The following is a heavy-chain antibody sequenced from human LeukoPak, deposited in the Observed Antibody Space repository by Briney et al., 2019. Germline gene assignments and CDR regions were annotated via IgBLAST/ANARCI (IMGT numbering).Heavy chain of an antibody. J-gene: IGHJ4*02. CDR1: GYTFTSYG. Sequence: ALVKVSCKASGYTFTSYGISWVRQAPGQGLEWMGWISAYNGNTNYAQKLQGRVTMTTDTSTSTAYMELRSLRSDDTAVYYCARLIYYDFWSGYYNWGQGTLVTVSS. V-gene: IGHV1-18*01. D-gene: IGHD3-3*01. CDR3: ARLIYYDFWSGYYN. CDR2: ISAYNGNT.